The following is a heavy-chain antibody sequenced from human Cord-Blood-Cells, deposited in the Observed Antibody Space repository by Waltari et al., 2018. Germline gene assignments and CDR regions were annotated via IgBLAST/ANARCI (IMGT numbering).Heavy chain of an antibody. J-gene: IGHJ6*03. CDR2: MNPNSGNT. D-gene: IGHD3-3*01. V-gene: IGHV1-8*03. Sequence: QVQLVQSGAEVKKPGASVKVSCKASGYTFTSYDINWVRQATGQGLAWMGWMNPNSGNTGYAQKFQGRVTITRNTSISTAYMELSSLRSEDTAVYYCARKVNDFWSGYPYYYYYMDVWGKGTTVTVSS. CDR3: ARKVNDFWSGYPYYYYYMDV. CDR1: GYTFTSYD.